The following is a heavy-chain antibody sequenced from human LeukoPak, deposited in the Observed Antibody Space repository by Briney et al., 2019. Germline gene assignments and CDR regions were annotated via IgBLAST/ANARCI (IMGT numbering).Heavy chain of an antibody. CDR3: ARGGSYDSFDY. J-gene: IGHJ4*02. CDR2: IYYSAST. CDR1: GGSVSSGSYY. Sequence: SETLSLTCTVSGGSVSSGSYYWSWIRQPPGKGLEWIGYIYYSASTNYNPSLKSRVTISVDTSNNQFSLKLSSVTAADTAVYYCARGGSYDSFDYWGQGTLVTVSS. D-gene: IGHD1-26*01. V-gene: IGHV4-61*01.